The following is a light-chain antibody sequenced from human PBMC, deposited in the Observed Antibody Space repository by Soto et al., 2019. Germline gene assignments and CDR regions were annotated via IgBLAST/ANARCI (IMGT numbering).Light chain of an antibody. J-gene: IGKJ4*01. CDR3: QQYHTWPIT. V-gene: IGKV3-15*01. CDR2: GAS. CDR1: QNISNY. Sequence: IVLTQSPATLSLSPGKRATLSCRASQNISNYLIWYQHKPGQAPRLLISGASTGATGIPARFSGSGSGTEFTLTISSLQSEDCAIYYCQQYHTWPITFGGGAKVDIK.